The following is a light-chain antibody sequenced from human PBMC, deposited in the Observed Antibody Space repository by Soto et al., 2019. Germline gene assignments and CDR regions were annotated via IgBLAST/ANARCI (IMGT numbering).Light chain of an antibody. Sequence: ETVLTQSPATLSLSPGARPTLSCRASQSVSSSYLAWYQQKPGQAPRLLIYGASSRATGIPDRFSGSESGTDFTLTISNLQPEDCAIYFCQQANSFPITFGQGTRLEIK. CDR3: QQANSFPIT. J-gene: IGKJ5*01. CDR2: GAS. CDR1: QSVSSSY. V-gene: IGKV3D-20*02.